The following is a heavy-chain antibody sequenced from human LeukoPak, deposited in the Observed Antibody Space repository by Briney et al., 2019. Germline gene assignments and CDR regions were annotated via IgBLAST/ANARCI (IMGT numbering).Heavy chain of an antibody. V-gene: IGHV3-74*01. CDR2: INSDGSST. D-gene: IGHD3-3*01. CDR3: ARDASWSGYPDY. Sequence: PGGSLRLSCAASGFTFSSYWMHWVRQAPGKGLVWVSRINSDGSSTNYADSVKGRFTSSRDSAKNTLYLQMNSLRAEDTAVYYCARDASWSGYPDYWGQGTLVTVSS. J-gene: IGHJ4*02. CDR1: GFTFSSYW.